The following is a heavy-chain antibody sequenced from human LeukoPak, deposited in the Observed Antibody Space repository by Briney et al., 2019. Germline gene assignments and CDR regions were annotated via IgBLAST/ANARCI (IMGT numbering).Heavy chain of an antibody. J-gene: IGHJ4*02. D-gene: IGHD1-26*01. V-gene: IGHV3-48*02. CDR1: GSIFSTYS. CDR2: ISSSGTTV. CDR3: ARLPGATSTTDF. Sequence: GGSLRLSCAASGSIFSTYSMNWVRQAPGKGLECVSYISSSGTTVYYADSVKGRFTISRDNAKNSVFLQMNSLRDEDTAVYYCARLPGATSTTDFWGQGTLVTVSS.